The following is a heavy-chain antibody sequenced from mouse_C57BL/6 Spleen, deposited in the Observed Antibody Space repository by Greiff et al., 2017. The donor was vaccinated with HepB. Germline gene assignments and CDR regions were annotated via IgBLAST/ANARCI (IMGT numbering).Heavy chain of an antibody. CDR1: GYTFTDYY. V-gene: IGHV1-26*01. J-gene: IGHJ2*01. CDR2: INPNNGGT. D-gene: IGHD2-5*01. CDR3: SISKAYYSNWYYVDY. Sequence: EVQLQQSGPELVKPGASVKISCKASGYTFTDYYMNWVKQSHGKSLEWIGDINPNNGGTIYNQKFKVKATLTVDKSSSTAYMELRSLTSEDSAVYYRSISKAYYSNWYYVDYWGQGTTLTVSS.